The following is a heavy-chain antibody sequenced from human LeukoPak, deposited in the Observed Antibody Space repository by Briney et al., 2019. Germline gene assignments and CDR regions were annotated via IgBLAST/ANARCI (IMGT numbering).Heavy chain of an antibody. CDR3: ASFADSSGWYGNAFDI. Sequence: SETLSLTCTVSGGSISSSSYYWGWIRQPPGKGLEWIGSIYYSGSTYYNPSLKSRVTISVDTSKNQFPLKLSSVTAADTAVYYCASFADSSGWYGNAFDIWGQGTMVTVSS. V-gene: IGHV4-39*01. D-gene: IGHD6-19*01. J-gene: IGHJ3*02. CDR2: IYYSGST. CDR1: GGSISSSSYY.